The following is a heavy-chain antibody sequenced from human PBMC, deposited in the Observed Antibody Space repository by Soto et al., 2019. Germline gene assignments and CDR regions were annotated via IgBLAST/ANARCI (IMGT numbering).Heavy chain of an antibody. CDR2: INAGNGNT. V-gene: IGHV1-3*01. Sequence: GASVKVSCKASGYTFTSYSMHWVRQAPGQRLEWMGWINAGNGNTKYSQKFQGRVTITRDTSASTAYMELSSLRSEDTAVYYCARGVGGWYLGAFDIWGQGTMVTVSS. CDR3: ARGVGGWYLGAFDI. D-gene: IGHD6-19*01. CDR1: GYTFTSYS. J-gene: IGHJ3*02.